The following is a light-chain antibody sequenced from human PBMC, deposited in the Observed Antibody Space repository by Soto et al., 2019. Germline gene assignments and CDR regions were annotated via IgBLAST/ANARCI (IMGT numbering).Light chain of an antibody. Sequence: QTVLTQPPSVSGAPGQRVTISCTGSSSNIGAIYDVHWYQQLPGTATKVLIYGNNNRPSGVPDRFSGSKSGTSASLASTGLQAEDEADYYCQSYDSSLSGVLFGGGTKLTVL. CDR1: SSNIGAIYD. V-gene: IGLV1-40*01. CDR2: GNN. CDR3: QSYDSSLSGVL. J-gene: IGLJ2*01.